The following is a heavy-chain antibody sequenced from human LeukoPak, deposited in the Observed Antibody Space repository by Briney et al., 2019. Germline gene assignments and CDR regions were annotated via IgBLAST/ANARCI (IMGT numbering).Heavy chain of an antibody. Sequence: GGSLRLSCAASGFTFDDYAMHWVRHAPGKGLEWVSLISGDADSTYYADSVKGRFTISRDDSKNSLYLQMNSLRTEGTALYYCAKDIYRGLDMATRPDYWGQGTLVTVSS. D-gene: IGHD5-24*01. J-gene: IGHJ4*02. CDR1: GFTFDDYA. CDR3: AKDIYRGLDMATRPDY. V-gene: IGHV3-43*02. CDR2: ISGDADST.